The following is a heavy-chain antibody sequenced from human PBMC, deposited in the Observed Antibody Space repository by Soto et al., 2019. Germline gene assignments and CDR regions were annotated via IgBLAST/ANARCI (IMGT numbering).Heavy chain of an antibody. Sequence: QVQVVQSGAEVKKPGASVKVSCKASEHSFTSYYIYWVRQAPGQGLEWMEVNNPSGDSTSYAQKFQGRVTMTSDTSTRTVYMEMNSLRSADTAVSYFALGPSFDYWGQGTLVTVSS. J-gene: IGHJ4*02. CDR3: ALGPSFDY. CDR2: NNPSGDST. CDR1: EHSFTSYY. D-gene: IGHD1-26*01. V-gene: IGHV1-46*01.